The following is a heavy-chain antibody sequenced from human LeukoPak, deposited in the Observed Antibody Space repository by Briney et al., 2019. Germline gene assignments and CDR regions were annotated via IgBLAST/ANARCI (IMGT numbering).Heavy chain of an antibody. CDR3: ARHSSSWYKDWFDP. CDR2: IKQDGSEK. J-gene: IGHJ5*02. CDR1: GFTFSSYW. Sequence: GGSLRLSCAGSGFTFSSYWMSWVRQAPGKGLEWVANIKQDGSEKYYVDSVKGRFTISRDNAKNSLYLQMNSLRAEDTAVYYCARHSSSWYKDWFDPWGQGTLVTVSS. V-gene: IGHV3-7*01. D-gene: IGHD6-13*01.